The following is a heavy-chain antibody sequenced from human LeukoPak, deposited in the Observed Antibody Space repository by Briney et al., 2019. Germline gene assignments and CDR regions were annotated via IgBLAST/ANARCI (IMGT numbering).Heavy chain of an antibody. V-gene: IGHV1-46*01. CDR3: ARDRNTIFGVVIYWFDP. D-gene: IGHD3-3*01. CDR2: INPSGGST. J-gene: IGHJ5*02. CDR1: GGTFSSYA. Sequence: GSSVKVSCKASGGTFSSYAISWVRQAPGQGLEWMGIINPSGGSTSYAQKFQGRVTMTRDTSTSTVYMELSSLRSEDTAVYYCARDRNTIFGVVIYWFDPWGQGTLVTVSS.